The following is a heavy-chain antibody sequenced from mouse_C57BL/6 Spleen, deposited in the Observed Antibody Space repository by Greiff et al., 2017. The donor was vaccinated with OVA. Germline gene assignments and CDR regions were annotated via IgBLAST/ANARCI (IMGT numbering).Heavy chain of an antibody. J-gene: IGHJ2*01. D-gene: IGHD1-1*01. CDR1: GFNIKDYY. CDR3: TRDYYYGSSYFDY. V-gene: IGHV14-1*01. Sequence: LVESGAELVRPGASVKLSCTASGFNIKDYYMHWVKQRPEQGLEWIGRIDPEDGDTEYAPKFQGKATMTADTSSNTAYLQISSLTSEDTAVYYCTRDYYYGSSYFDYWGQGTTLTVSS. CDR2: IDPEDGDT.